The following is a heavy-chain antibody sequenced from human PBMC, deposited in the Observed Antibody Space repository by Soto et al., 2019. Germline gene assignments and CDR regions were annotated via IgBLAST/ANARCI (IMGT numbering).Heavy chain of an antibody. V-gene: IGHV3-74*01. Sequence: GGSLRLSCAASGFTFSSYWMHWVRQAPGKGLVWVSRINSDGSSTSYADSVKGRFTISRDNAKNTLYLQMNSLRAEDTAVYYCAREDSSGWYDYYGMDVWGQGTTVTVSS. CDR2: INSDGSST. D-gene: IGHD6-19*01. J-gene: IGHJ6*02. CDR3: AREDSSGWYDYYGMDV. CDR1: GFTFSSYW.